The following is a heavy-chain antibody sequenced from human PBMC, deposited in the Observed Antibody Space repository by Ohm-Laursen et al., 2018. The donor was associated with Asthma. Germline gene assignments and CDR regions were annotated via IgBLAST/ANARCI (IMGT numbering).Heavy chain of an antibody. Sequence: SLRLSCSAFGFTFRSYAMHWFRQAPGKGLEWVAVISSDGSNKYYADSVKGRFTISRDNSKNTLYLQMNSLRAEDTAVYYCARSGALGGYGMDVWGQGTTVTVSS. D-gene: IGHD3-16*01. CDR2: ISSDGSNK. V-gene: IGHV3-30*04. CDR1: GFTFRSYA. J-gene: IGHJ6*02. CDR3: ARSGALGGYGMDV.